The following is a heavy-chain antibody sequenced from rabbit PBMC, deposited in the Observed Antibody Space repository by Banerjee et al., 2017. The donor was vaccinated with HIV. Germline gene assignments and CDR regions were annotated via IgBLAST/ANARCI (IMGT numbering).Heavy chain of an antibody. CDR2: IYGGKGTI. D-gene: IGHD1-1*01. Sequence: QLKETGGGLVQPGGSLTLSCKASGFDVSSYYMSWVRQAPGRGLEWIGIIYGGKGTIDYASWVNGRFTISSDNAQNTVDLQLNSLTAADTATYFCVRVGGYASSSGYYILGYGMDLWGPGTLVTVS. CDR1: GFDVSSYY. V-gene: IGHV1S7*01. J-gene: IGHJ6*01. CDR3: VRVGGYASSSGYYILGYGMDL.